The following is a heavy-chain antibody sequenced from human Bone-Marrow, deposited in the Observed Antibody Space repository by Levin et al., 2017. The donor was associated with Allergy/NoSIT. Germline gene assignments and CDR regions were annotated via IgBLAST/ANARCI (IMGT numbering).Heavy chain of an antibody. CDR2: INPNSGVT. D-gene: IGHD3-3*01. CDR1: GYTFVGYY. V-gene: IGHV1-2*02. J-gene: IGHJ4*02. Sequence: ASVKVSCKASGYTFVGYYLHWVRQAPGQGLEWMGWINPNSGVTLYAEKFRGRVTLTRDTSISTVYMELSSLRSDDTAVYYCARDHSADHDFWSGYFGDWGQGTLVTVSS. CDR3: ARDHSADHDFWSGYFGD.